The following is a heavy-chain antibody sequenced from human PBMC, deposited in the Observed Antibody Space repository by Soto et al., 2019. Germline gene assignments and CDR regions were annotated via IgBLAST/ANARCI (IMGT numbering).Heavy chain of an antibody. D-gene: IGHD3-10*01. V-gene: IGHV5-51*01. Sequence: PGESLKISCKGSGYSFPNYWIGWVRQMPGKGLEWMGIIYPGDSESRYSPSFQGQVTISADKSISTAYLQWSSLKASDTAMYYCTSPAGRYGRDVWGQGTKVTVSS. J-gene: IGHJ6*02. CDR3: TSPAGRYGRDV. CDR2: IYPGDSES. CDR1: GYSFPNYW.